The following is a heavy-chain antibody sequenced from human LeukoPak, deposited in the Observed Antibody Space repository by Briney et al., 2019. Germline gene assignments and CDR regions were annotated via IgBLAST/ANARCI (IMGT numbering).Heavy chain of an antibody. V-gene: IGHV4-59*01. CDR2: IYYSGST. CDR1: GGSISSYY. D-gene: IGHD6-13*01. Sequence: PSETLSLTCTVSGGSISSYYWSWIRQPPGKGLEWIGYIYYSGSTNYNPSLKSRVTISVDTSKNQFSLKLNSVTAADTAVYYCARDAAGTEGYYMDVWGKGTTVTISS. CDR3: ARDAAGTEGYYMDV. J-gene: IGHJ6*03.